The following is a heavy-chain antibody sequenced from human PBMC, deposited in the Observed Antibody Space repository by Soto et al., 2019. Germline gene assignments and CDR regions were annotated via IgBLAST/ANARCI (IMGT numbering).Heavy chain of an antibody. CDR3: TKGGPLGYCSGGSCYECFDY. V-gene: IGHV3-23*01. Sequence: PGGSLRLSCAASGFPFSSYSISWVRQAPWKGLEWVSAISGSGVSTYYADSVKRRFTISRDNSKNTLYLQMNSLRAEDTAVYYYTKGGPLGYCSGGSCYECFDYWGQGTLVPLSS. CDR1: GFPFSSYS. CDR2: ISGSGVST. J-gene: IGHJ4*02. D-gene: IGHD2-15*01.